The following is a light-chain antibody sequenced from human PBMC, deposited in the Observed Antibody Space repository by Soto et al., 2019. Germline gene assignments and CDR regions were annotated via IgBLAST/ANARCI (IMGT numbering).Light chain of an antibody. V-gene: IGKV3-11*01. J-gene: IGKJ1*01. CDR2: DAS. CDR1: QSVSSY. CDR3: QHWWT. Sequence: EIVLTQSPATLSLSPGERATLSCRASQSVSSYLAWYQQKPGQAPRLLIYDASNRATGIPARFSGSGSGTDFTLTISSLEPEDFAVYYCQHWWTFGQGTKV.